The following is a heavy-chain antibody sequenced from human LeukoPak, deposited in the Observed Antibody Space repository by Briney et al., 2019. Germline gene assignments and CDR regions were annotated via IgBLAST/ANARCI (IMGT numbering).Heavy chain of an antibody. D-gene: IGHD3-10*01. CDR2: ISSSGSTI. J-gene: IGHJ6*02. CDR3: ARDTSEVLIIEVGDNYYYGMDV. Sequence: GGSLRLSCAASGFTFSDYDMSWIRQAPGKGLEWVSYISSSGSTIYYADSVKGRFTISRDNAKNSLYLQMNSLRAEDTAVYYCARDTSEVLIIEVGDNYYYGMDVWGQGTTVTVSS. CDR1: GFTFSDYD. V-gene: IGHV3-11*04.